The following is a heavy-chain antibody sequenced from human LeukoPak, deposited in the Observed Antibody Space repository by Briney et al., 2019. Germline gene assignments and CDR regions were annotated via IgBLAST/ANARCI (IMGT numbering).Heavy chain of an antibody. CDR2: ISYDGSNK. J-gene: IGHJ4*02. D-gene: IGHD3-10*01. CDR1: GFTFSSYA. Sequence: GGSLRHSCAASGFTFSSYAMHWVRQAPGKGLEWVAVISYDGSNKYYADSEKGRFTIPRDNYKNTLYLQMNSLRAEDTAMYYCAKDTKRWKTYYYASGSYYFDYWGQGTLVTVSS. CDR3: AKDTKRWKTYYYASGSYYFDY. V-gene: IGHV3-30*04.